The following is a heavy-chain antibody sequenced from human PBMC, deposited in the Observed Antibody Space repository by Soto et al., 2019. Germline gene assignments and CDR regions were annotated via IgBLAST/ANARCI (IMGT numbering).Heavy chain of an antibody. CDR3: ARTRVGANTVFED. D-gene: IGHD1-26*01. V-gene: IGHV4-59*01. Sequence: SETLSLTCTFSVGSISSYYWSCIRHPPGKGLEWIGYIYYSGSTNYNPSLKSRVTISVDTSKNQFSLKLSSVTAADTAVYYCARTRVGANTVFEDWGQGTLVTVS. CDR2: IYYSGST. CDR1: VGSISSYY. J-gene: IGHJ4*02.